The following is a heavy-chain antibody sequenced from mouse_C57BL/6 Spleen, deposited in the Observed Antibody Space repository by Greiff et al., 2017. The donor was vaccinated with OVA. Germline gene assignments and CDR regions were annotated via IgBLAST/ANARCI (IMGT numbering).Heavy chain of an antibody. D-gene: IGHD2-4*01. Sequence: QVQLQQSGAELVKPGASVKLSCKASGYTFTSYWMQWVKQRPGQGLEWIGEIDPSDSYTNYNQKFKGKATLTVDTSSSTAYMQLSSLTSEDSAVYYCARRGYDSPFAYWGQGTLVTVSA. V-gene: IGHV1-50*01. J-gene: IGHJ3*01. CDR3: ARRGYDSPFAY. CDR2: IDPSDSYT. CDR1: GYTFTSYW.